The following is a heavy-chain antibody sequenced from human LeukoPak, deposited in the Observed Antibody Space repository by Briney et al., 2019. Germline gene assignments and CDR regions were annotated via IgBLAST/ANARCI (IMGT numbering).Heavy chain of an antibody. D-gene: IGHD2-2*01. CDR3: AHTYCSSTSCYVNDY. J-gene: IGHJ4*02. Sequence: SGPTLVNPTQTLTLTCTFSGFSLSTSGVGVGWIRQPPVKALEWLALIYWDDDKRYSPSLKSRLTITKDTSKNQVVHTMTNMDPVDTATYYCAHTYCSSTSCYVNDYWGQGTLVTVSS. V-gene: IGHV2-5*02. CDR1: GFSLSTSGVG. CDR2: IYWDDDK.